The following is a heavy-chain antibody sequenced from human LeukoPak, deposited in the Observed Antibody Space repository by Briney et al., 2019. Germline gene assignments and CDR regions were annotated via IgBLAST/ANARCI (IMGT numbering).Heavy chain of an antibody. Sequence: SVKVSCKASGGTFSSYAISWVRQAPGQGLKWMGRIIPIFGTANYAQKFQGRVTITADKSTSTAYMELSSLRSEDTAVYYCARRMNSSGCCRDAFDIWGQGTMVTVSS. V-gene: IGHV1-69*06. CDR1: GGTFSSYA. CDR3: ARRMNSSGCCRDAFDI. J-gene: IGHJ3*02. CDR2: IIPIFGTA. D-gene: IGHD6-19*01.